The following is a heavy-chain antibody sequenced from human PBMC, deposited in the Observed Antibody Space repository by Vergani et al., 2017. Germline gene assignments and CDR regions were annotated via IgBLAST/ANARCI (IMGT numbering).Heavy chain of an antibody. CDR1: GFTFDDYA. Sequence: EVRLVESGGRLVQPGRSLRLSCAASGFTFDDYAMHWVRQIPGKGLEWVSGISWSSDSIGYADSVKGRFSISRDNARNSLYLQMNSLKTEDTALYYCAKDIDPRRYYYMDVWGKGTTVTVSS. CDR3: AKDIDPRRYYYMDV. J-gene: IGHJ6*03. V-gene: IGHV3-9*01. CDR2: ISWSSDSI. D-gene: IGHD1-14*01.